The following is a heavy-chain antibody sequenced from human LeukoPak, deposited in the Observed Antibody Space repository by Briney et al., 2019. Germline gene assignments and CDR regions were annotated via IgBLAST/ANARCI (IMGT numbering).Heavy chain of an antibody. J-gene: IGHJ4*02. CDR3: ARGLLRYYGSGPGY. CDR2: INHSGST. D-gene: IGHD3-10*01. CDR1: GGSFSGYY. Sequence: SETLSLTCAVYGGSFSGYYWSWIRHPPGKGLEWIGEINHSGSTNYNPSLKSRVTISVDTSKNQFSLKLSSVTAADTAVFYCARGLLRYYGSGPGYWGQGTLVTVSS. V-gene: IGHV4-34*01.